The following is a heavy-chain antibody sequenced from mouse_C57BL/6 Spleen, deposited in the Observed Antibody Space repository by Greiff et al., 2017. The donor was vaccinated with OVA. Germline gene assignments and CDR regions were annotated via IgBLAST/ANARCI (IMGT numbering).Heavy chain of an antibody. D-gene: IGHD2-4*01. CDR3: ARRGDDYDAY. Sequence: QVQLQQPGAELVKPGASVKLSCKASGYTFTSYWMQWVKQRPGQGLEWIGEIDPSDSYTNYNQKFKGKATLTVDTSSSTAYMQLSSLTSEDSAVYYCARRGDDYDAYWGQGTLVTVSA. J-gene: IGHJ3*01. CDR2: IDPSDSYT. CDR1: GYTFTSYW. V-gene: IGHV1-50*01.